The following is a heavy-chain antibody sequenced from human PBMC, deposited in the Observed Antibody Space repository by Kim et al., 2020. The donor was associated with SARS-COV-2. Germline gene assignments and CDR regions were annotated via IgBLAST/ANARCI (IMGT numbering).Heavy chain of an antibody. V-gene: IGHV1-69*04. CDR1: GGTFSNFA. Sequence: SVKVSCKASGGTFSNFAINWVRQAPGQGLEWLGRIIPILDITNDARKFQGRVTISADMSTSTAYMELSGLRSEDTAVYYCASARIGLAQKGPNSFDHWGQGTLVTVSS. D-gene: IGHD2-15*01. CDR2: IIPILDIT. CDR3: ASARIGLAQKGPNSFDH. J-gene: IGHJ4*02.